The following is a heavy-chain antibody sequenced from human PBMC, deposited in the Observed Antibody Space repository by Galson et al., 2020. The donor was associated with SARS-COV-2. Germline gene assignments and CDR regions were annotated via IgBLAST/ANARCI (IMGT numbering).Heavy chain of an antibody. D-gene: IGHD3-16*02. J-gene: IGHJ6*02. CDR2: IAYDVSNK. CDR1: GFTLSSYA. V-gene: IGHV3-30-3*01. Sequence: TGGSLRISWAASGFTLSSYAMHWVRRAPGKGLYWVAVIAYDVSNKYYEDSVKGRFTISRDNSKNTLYLQMNSLRAEDTAVYYCAREPVITFGGVIAMGYYYGMDVWGQGTTVTVSS. CDR3: AREPVITFGGVIAMGYYYGMDV.